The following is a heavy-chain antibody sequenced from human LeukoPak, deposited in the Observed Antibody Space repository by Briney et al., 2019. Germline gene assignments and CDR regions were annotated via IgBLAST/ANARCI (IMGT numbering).Heavy chain of an antibody. J-gene: IGHJ4*02. CDR3: AREDGYSSSWYSDY. CDR1: GFTFSDYY. D-gene: IGHD6-13*01. CDR2: ISSTSIYT. V-gene: IGHV3-11*05. Sequence: GGSLRLSCAASGFTFSDYYMSWIRQAPGKGLVWGSDISSTSIYTNYADSVKGRFTISRDNAKNSLYLQMNSLSAEDTAVYYCAREDGYSSSWYSDYWGQGTLVTVSS.